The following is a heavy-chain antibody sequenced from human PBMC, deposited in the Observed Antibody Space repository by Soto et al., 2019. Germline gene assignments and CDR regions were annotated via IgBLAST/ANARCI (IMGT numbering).Heavy chain of an antibody. V-gene: IGHV1-69*01. CDR2: IIPIFGTA. D-gene: IGHD6-13*01. J-gene: IGHJ5*02. CDR1: GGTFSSYA. CDR3: ARVGAIAAAGTIQDWFDP. Sequence: QVQLVQSGAEVKKPGSSVKVSCKASGGTFSSYAISWVRQAPGQGLEWMGGIIPIFGTANYAQKFQGSVPITADESTSTAYMELSSLRSEDTAVYYCARVGAIAAAGTIQDWFDPWGQGTLVTVSS.